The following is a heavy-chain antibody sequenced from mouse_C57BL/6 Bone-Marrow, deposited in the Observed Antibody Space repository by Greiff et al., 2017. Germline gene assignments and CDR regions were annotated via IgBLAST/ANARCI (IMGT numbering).Heavy chain of an antibody. J-gene: IGHJ2*01. CDR2: IDPKNGDT. V-gene: IGHV14-4*01. CDR3: TVGVFDY. D-gene: IGHD1-1*01. CDR1: GFNIQDDY. Sequence: VQLKQSGAELVRPGASVKLSCKASGFNIQDDYLHWVKQRPEQGLAWIGWIDPKNGDTEYAPQFQGKATITADTSSHTAYLQLSSLTSEDSAVYYCTVGVFDYWGQGTTLTVSS.